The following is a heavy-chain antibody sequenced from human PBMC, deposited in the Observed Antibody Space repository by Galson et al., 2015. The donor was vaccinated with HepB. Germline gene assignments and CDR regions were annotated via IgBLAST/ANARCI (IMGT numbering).Heavy chain of an antibody. J-gene: IGHJ4*02. CDR3: ARVRGDLYDPRTYYFDY. CDR1: GFTFSSYW. V-gene: IGHV3-7*03. Sequence: SLRLSCAASGFTFSSYWLSWVRQAPGKGLECVANVTEDGSEKYFVDSVKGRFTISRDNARNSLYLQMNSLRAEDTAVYYCARVRGDLYDPRTYYFDYWGQGTLVTVSS. D-gene: IGHD3-10*01. CDR2: VTEDGSEK.